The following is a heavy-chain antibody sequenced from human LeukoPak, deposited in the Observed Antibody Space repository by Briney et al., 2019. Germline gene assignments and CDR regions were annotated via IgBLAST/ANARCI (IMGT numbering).Heavy chain of an antibody. CDR3: AKHYSSSSRGYFDY. CDR2: ISGSGGST. J-gene: IGHJ4*02. V-gene: IGHV3-23*01. CDR1: GFTFSSYG. D-gene: IGHD6-6*01. Sequence: VGSLRLSCAASGFTFSSYGMSWVRQAPGKGLEWVSAISGSGGSTYYGDSVKGRYTISRDNSKNTLYLQMNSLRAEDTALYYCAKHYSSSSRGYFDYWGQGTLVTVSS.